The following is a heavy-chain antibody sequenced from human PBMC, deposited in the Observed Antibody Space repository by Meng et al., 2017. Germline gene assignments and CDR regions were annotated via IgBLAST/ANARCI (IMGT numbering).Heavy chain of an antibody. CDR2: ISYDGSNK. Sequence: VQLVEAGGGLVKPGGSLRLSCAASGFTFSNAWMSWVRQAPGKGLEWVAVISYDGSNKYYADSVKGRFTISRDNSKNTLYLQMNSLRAEDTAVYYCARDLGYWGQGTLVTVSS. D-gene: IGHD3-16*01. CDR1: GFTFSNAW. J-gene: IGHJ4*02. CDR3: ARDLGY. V-gene: IGHV3-30*01.